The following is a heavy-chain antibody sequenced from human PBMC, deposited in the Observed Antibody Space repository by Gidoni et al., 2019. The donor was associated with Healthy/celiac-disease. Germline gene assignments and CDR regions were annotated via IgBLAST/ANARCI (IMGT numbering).Heavy chain of an antibody. Sequence: QVQLQESGPGLVKPSETLSLTCTVSGCSISSYYWSWIRQPPGKGLEWIGYIYYSGSTNYNPSLKSRVTISVDTSKNQCSLKLSSVTAADTAVYYCARVPLDYGDYVFDYWGQGTLVTVSS. CDR3: ARVPLDYGDYVFDY. V-gene: IGHV4-59*01. J-gene: IGHJ4*02. CDR1: GCSISSYY. D-gene: IGHD4-17*01. CDR2: IYYSGST.